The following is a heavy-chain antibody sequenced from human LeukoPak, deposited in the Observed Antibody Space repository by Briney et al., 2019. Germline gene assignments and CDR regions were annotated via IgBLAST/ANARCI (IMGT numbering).Heavy chain of an antibody. V-gene: IGHV3-7*01. CDR1: RFTFNNYW. CDR2: IKQDGSEK. J-gene: IGHJ3*02. D-gene: IGHD5-24*01. Sequence: GGSLRLSCAASRFTFNNYWMSWVRQAPGKGLEWVANIKQDGSEKYYVDSVKGRFTVSRDNAKNSLYLQMNSLRAEDTAVYYCARDADLGATITGAFDIWGQGTMVTVSS. CDR3: ARDADLGATITGAFDI.